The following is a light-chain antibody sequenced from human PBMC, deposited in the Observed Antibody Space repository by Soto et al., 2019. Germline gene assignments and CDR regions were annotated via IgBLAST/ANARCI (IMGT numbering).Light chain of an antibody. CDR3: QQYGPSRAFT. J-gene: IGKJ3*01. CDR2: GVS. Sequence: EIVLSQSPGTLSLSPGERATLSCRTSQSSNSLAWYQHKPGQAPRLLIYGVSSRPTAIPDRFSGSGSGTDFTLTISRLEPEDVAVYYCQQYGPSRAFTFGPGTKVDIK. V-gene: IGKV3-20*01. CDR1: QSSNS.